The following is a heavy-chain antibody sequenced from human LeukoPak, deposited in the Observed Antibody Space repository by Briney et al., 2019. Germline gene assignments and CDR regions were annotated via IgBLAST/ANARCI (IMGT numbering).Heavy chain of an antibody. CDR2: MNPNSGYT. J-gene: IGHJ4*02. CDR3: ARVAWSLDY. D-gene: IGHD3-3*01. Sequence: ASVKVSCKAAGYTFTTYDINCVRQATGQGLEWMGWMNPNSGYTGYAQKFQGRVTITRDTSISTAYMELSSLRSEDTAVYYCARVAWSLDYWGQGTLVTVSS. V-gene: IGHV1-8*03. CDR1: GYTFTTYD.